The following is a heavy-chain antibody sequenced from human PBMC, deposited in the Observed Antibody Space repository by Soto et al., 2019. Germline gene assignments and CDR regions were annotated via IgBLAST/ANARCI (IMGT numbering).Heavy chain of an antibody. D-gene: IGHD6-13*01. CDR1: GFTFSNYA. CDR2: ISGSGGST. V-gene: IGHV3-23*01. J-gene: IGHJ4*02. CDR3: AKDQGSSWYEIDS. Sequence: EVQLLESGGGLVQPGGSLRLSCAASGFTFSNYAVTWVRQAPGKGLEWVSTISGSGGSTYYADSVKGRFTISRDNSKNTIYLKINSLRAEDTAVYYCAKDQGSSWYEIDSWGQGTLVTVSS.